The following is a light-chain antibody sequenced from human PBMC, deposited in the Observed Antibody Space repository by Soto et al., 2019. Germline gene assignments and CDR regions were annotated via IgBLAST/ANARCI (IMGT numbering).Light chain of an antibody. CDR1: SSDVGAYNY. CDR2: DVN. Sequence: QSVLTQPRSVSGSPGQSVAISCAGTSSDVGAYNYVSWYQQHPGKAPKLMIYDVNKRPSGVPDRFSASKSGNTASLTISGLQAEDEADYYCCSYAGSTRVFGGGTKVTVL. J-gene: IGLJ2*01. CDR3: CSYAGSTRV. V-gene: IGLV2-11*01.